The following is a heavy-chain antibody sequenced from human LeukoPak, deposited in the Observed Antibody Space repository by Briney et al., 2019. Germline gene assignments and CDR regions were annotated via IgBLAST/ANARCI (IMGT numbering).Heavy chain of an antibody. J-gene: IGHJ5*02. CDR3: ARGFTWFDP. D-gene: IGHD3-10*01. CDR2: IYSGGST. V-gene: IGHV3-53*01. CDR1: GFIVSSNY. Sequence: GGSLRLSCVVSGFIVSSNYMSWVRQAPGKGLEWVSVIYSGGSTYYADSVKGRFTISRDNSKDTLYLQMNRLRAEDTAVYYCARGFTWFDPWGQGTLVIVSS.